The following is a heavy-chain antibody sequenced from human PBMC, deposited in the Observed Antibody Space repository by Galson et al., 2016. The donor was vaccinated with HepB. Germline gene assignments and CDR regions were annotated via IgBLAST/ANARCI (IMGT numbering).Heavy chain of an antibody. D-gene: IGHD3-3*01. CDR1: GFSFSRYW. CDR2: IRADGTAN. V-gene: IGHV3-7*03. J-gene: IGHJ5*02. Sequence: SLRLSCAASGFSFSRYWMAWVRQAPGKGLEWVGNIRADGTANDYVGSVKGRFTMSRDNAQKSLFLQMTSLRVEDTAVYYCARENFWKLDQWGQGPLVTVSS. CDR3: ARENFWKLDQ.